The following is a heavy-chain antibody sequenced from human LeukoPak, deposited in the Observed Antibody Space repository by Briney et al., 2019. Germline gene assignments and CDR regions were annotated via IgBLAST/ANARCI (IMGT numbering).Heavy chain of an antibody. CDR1: GFSFSSYT. J-gene: IGHJ3*02. D-gene: IGHD1-26*01. V-gene: IGHV3-48*01. Sequence: PPGESLKISCAASGFSFSSYTMNWVRQGPGKGLEWVSYISSTSSMIYYADSVKGRFTVSRDNAKNSLYLQMNSLRAEDTAVYYCARGGGSAYDMWGQGTMVTVSS. CDR2: ISSTSSMI. CDR3: ARGGGSAYDM.